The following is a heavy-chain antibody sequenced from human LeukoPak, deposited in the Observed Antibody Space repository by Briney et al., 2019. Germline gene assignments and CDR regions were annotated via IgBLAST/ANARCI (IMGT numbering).Heavy chain of an antibody. J-gene: IGHJ4*02. Sequence: SETLSLTCAVYGGSFSGYYWSWIRQHPGKGLEWIGEINHSGSTNYNPSLKSRVTISVDTSKNQFSLKLSSVTAADTAVYYCARVDCWGQGTLVTVSS. CDR3: ARVDC. CDR2: INHSGST. CDR1: GGSFSGYY. V-gene: IGHV4-34*01.